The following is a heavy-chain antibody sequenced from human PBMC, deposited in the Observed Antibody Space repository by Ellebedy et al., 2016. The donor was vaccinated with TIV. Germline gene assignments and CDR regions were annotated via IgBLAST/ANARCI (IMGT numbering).Heavy chain of an antibody. CDR2: INHGNGDT. CDR3: AGESYYYFDF. CDR1: GYTFTTNSY. D-gene: IGHD3-10*01. V-gene: IGHV1-46*01. Sequence: ASVKVSCXASGYTFTTNSYMNWVRQAPGQGLEWMGIINHGNGDTNYAQRFQGRVTMTRDTSTGTYHMQLNSLRPEDTAVYYCAGESYYYFDFWGQGTLVTVSS. J-gene: IGHJ4*02.